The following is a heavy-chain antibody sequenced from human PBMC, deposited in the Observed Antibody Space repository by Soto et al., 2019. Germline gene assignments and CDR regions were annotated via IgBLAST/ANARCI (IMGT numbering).Heavy chain of an antibody. CDR3: TIVRVADSALDH. D-gene: IGHD3-10*02. CDR1: GFTFSSYA. V-gene: IGHV3-23*01. J-gene: IGHJ4*02. CDR2: LYGSGRGI. Sequence: EVQLLESGGGLVQPGGSLRVSCAASGFTFSSYAMIWGRQAPGKGLEWVAGLYGSGRGIFYADSVKGRFTISRDNSKNTLFLHMSNLRAEDTAMYYCTIVRVADSALDHWGQGTLVTVSS.